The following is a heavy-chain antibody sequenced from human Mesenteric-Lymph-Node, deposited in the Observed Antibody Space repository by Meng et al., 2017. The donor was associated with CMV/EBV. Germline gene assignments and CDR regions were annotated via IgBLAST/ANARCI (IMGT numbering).Heavy chain of an antibody. Sequence: SETLSLTCTVSGGSIRSGDYYWSWIRQPPGKGLEWIGYIYHSGTTYYNPSLKSRVAISVDTSKNQFSLKLSFVTAADTVVYYCARISMIVVDHWYLDLWGRGTLVTVSS. V-gene: IGHV4-30-4*08. D-gene: IGHD3-22*01. CDR1: GGSIRSGDYY. CDR3: ARISMIVVDHWYLDL. CDR2: IYHSGTT. J-gene: IGHJ2*01.